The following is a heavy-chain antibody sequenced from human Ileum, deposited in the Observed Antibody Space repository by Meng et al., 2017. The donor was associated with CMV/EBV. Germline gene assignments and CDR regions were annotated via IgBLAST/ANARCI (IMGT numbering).Heavy chain of an antibody. D-gene: IGHD6-6*01. CDR1: GDSISSCHYY. J-gene: IGHJ4*02. CDR2: IHDSGST. Sequence: QGQLPAPGPGPVKPSPTLSLTCTVSGDSISSCHYYWSWIRQTPGKGLEWIGHIHDSGSTYYNPSLQSRVTISVDTSKNQFSLKLSSVTAADTAVYYCARVWGIAVRPLDYWGQGTLVTVSS. V-gene: IGHV4-30-4*01. CDR3: ARVWGIAVRPLDY.